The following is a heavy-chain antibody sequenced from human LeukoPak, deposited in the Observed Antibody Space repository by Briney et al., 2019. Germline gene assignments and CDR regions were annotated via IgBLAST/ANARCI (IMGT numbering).Heavy chain of an antibody. V-gene: IGHV4-34*01. CDR2: INHSGST. CDR1: GGSFSGYY. D-gene: IGHD5-18*01. Sequence: SETLSLTCAIYGGSFSGYYWSWIRQPPGKGLEWIGEINHSGSTNYNPSLKSRDTISVDTSKNQFSLKLSSVTAADTAVYYCARVAQLWWGYYFDYWGQGTLVTVSS. CDR3: ARVAQLWWGYYFDY. J-gene: IGHJ4*02.